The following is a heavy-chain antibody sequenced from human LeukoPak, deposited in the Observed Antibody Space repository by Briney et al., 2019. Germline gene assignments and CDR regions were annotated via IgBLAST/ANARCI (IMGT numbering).Heavy chain of an antibody. Sequence: ASVKVSCKTSGYTFSGYGISWVRQAPGQGLEWMGWITGNNGNTNYAPSLQGRVTMTTDTSTNTAYMELRSLRSDDTAVYYCARVLVAASIDYWGQGTLVTVSS. CDR1: GYTFSGYG. J-gene: IGHJ4*02. CDR2: ITGNNGNT. D-gene: IGHD2-15*01. CDR3: ARVLVAASIDY. V-gene: IGHV1-18*01.